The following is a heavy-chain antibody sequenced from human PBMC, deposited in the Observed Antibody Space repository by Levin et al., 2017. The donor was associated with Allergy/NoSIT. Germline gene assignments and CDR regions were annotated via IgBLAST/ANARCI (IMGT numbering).Heavy chain of an antibody. J-gene: IGHJ4*02. V-gene: IGHV3-23*01. CDR2: ISGSGGST. CDR3: AKVRGYCSGGSCYSGYFDY. D-gene: IGHD2-15*01. CDR1: GFTFSSYA. Sequence: PGGSLRLSCAASGFTFSSYAMSWVRQAPGKGLEWVSAISGSGGSTYYADSVKGRFTISRDNSKNTLYLQMNSLRAEDTAVYYCAKVRGYCSGGSCYSGYFDYWGQGTLVTVSS.